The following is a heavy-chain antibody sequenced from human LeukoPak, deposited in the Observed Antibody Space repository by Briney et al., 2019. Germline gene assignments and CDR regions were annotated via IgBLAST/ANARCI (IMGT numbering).Heavy chain of an antibody. Sequence: GGSLRLSCAASGFTFSGSAMHWVRQASGKGLEWVGRIRSKANSYATAYAASVKGRFTISRDDSKNTAYLQMNSLKTEDTAAYYCTRGPYYGDYLTLDYWGQGTLVTVSS. J-gene: IGHJ4*02. CDR1: GFTFSGSA. CDR3: TRGPYYGDYLTLDY. D-gene: IGHD4-17*01. V-gene: IGHV3-73*01. CDR2: IRSKANSYAT.